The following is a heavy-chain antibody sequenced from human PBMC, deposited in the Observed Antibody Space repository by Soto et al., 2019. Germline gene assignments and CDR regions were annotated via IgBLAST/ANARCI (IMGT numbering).Heavy chain of an antibody. CDR2: IGAYNGNT. Sequence: QVQLVQSGAEVKKPGASVKVSCKASGYTFTSYGISWVRQAPGQGLEWMGWIGAYNGNTNYAQKLQGRVTMTTDSYTSTAYMELRSLRSDDTAVYYCAIESSGLRIEDATTWWFDPWGPGTMFTFSS. J-gene: IGHJ5*02. V-gene: IGHV1-18*04. CDR3: AIESSGLRIEDATTWWFDP. D-gene: IGHD2-21*01. CDR1: GYTFTSYG.